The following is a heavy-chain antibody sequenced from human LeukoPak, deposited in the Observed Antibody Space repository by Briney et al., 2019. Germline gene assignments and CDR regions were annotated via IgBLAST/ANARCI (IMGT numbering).Heavy chain of an antibody. CDR2: IYPGDSDT. Sequence: GESLKISCKGSGYSFTSYWIGWVRQMPGKGLEWMGNIYPGDSDTRYSPSFQGQVTISADKSISTAYLQWSSLKASDTAMYYCARNSYYYDSSGYYKSFDYRGQGTLVTVSS. D-gene: IGHD3-22*01. CDR3: ARNSYYYDSSGYYKSFDY. J-gene: IGHJ4*02. CDR1: GYSFTSYW. V-gene: IGHV5-51*01.